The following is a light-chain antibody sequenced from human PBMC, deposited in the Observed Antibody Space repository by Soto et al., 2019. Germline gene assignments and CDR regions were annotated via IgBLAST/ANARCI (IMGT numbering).Light chain of an antibody. CDR3: LVTYSGVAV. Sequence: QAVVTQEPSLTVSPGGTVTLTCASSTGAVTSGHYPYWFQQKPGQAPRTLIYDTSNRHSWTPARFSGSLLGGKAALTLSGAQSEDEAEYYCLVTYSGVAVFGGGTQLTVL. V-gene: IGLV7-46*01. J-gene: IGLJ7*01. CDR2: DTS. CDR1: TGAVTSGHY.